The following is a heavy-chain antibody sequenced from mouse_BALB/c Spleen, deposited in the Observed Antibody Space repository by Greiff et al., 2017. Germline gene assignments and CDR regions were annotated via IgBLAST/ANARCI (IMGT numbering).Heavy chain of an antibody. V-gene: IGHV3-2*02. CDR3: ARNSNYFDY. Sequence: EVQLVESGPGLVKPSQSLSLTCTVTGYSITSDYAWNWIRQFPGNKLECMGYISYSGSTSYNPSLKSRISITRDTSKNQFFLQLNSVTTEDTATYYCARNSNYFDYWGQGTTLTVSS. CDR1: GYSITSDYA. J-gene: IGHJ2*01. CDR2: ISYSGST.